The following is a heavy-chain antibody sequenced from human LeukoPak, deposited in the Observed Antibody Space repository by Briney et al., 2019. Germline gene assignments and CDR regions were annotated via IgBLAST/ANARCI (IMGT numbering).Heavy chain of an antibody. Sequence: PGRSLRLSCAASGFTFSSYGMHWVRQAPGKGLEWVAVISGSGGSTYYADSVKGRFTISRDNSKNTLYLQMNSLRAEDTAVYYCAKLSGDYWGQGTLVTVSS. CDR2: ISGSGGST. D-gene: IGHD1-26*01. CDR3: AKLSGDY. V-gene: IGHV3-23*01. CDR1: GFTFSSYG. J-gene: IGHJ4*02.